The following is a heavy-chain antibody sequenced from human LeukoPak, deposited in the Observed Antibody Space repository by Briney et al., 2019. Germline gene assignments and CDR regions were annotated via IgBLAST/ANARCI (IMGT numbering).Heavy chain of an antibody. J-gene: IGHJ4*02. CDR3: ARDRPTGASRVFVVQ. CDR2: MSSGSRYI. CDR1: GFSFSTYA. V-gene: IGHV3-21*06. Sequence: GGSLRLSCTASGFSFSTYAITWVRQAPGKWLEWISSMSSGSRYIYYADSVRGRFTLSRDNTKNSLYLLMNNLRAEDTAIYYCARDRPTGASRVFVVQWGQGTPVTVSS. D-gene: IGHD2-15*01.